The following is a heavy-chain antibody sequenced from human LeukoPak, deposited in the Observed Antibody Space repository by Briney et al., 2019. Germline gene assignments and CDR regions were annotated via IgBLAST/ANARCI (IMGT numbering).Heavy chain of an antibody. J-gene: IGHJ4*02. CDR3: ARAVVAAMIGYFDY. CDR1: GFTFSSYW. CDR2: IKQDGSEK. Sequence: PGGSLRLSCAASGFTFSSYWMSWVRQAPGKGLEWVANIKQDGSEKYYVDSVKGRFTISRDNAKNSLYLQMNSLRAEDTAVYYCARAVVAAMIGYFDYWGQGTLVTVSS. D-gene: IGHD2-15*01. V-gene: IGHV3-7*04.